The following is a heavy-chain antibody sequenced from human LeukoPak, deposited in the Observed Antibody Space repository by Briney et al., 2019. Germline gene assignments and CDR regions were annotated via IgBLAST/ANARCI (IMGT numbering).Heavy chain of an antibody. V-gene: IGHV4-59*01. Sequence: SETLSLTCTVSGGSISSYYWSWIRQPPGKGLEWIGYIYYSGSTNYNPSPKSRVTISVDTSKNQFSLKLSSVTAADTAVYYCARGQKPHQSRFHGFDPWGQGTLVTVSS. CDR3: ARGQKPHQSRFHGFDP. J-gene: IGHJ5*02. CDR1: GGSISSYY. CDR2: IYYSGST.